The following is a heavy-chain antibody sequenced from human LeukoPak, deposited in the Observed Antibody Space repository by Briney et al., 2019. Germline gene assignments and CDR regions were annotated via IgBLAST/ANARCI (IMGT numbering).Heavy chain of an antibody. CDR2: ISYSGST. V-gene: IGHV4-59*08. CDR1: GGSFSSDS. D-gene: IGHD6-13*01. Sequence: SSETLSLTCTVSGGSFSSDSWTWIRQPPGKGLEWIGFISYSGSTNYNPSLRSRVTISADTSKNQFSLKLSSVTAADTAVYYCAREWYSSSQLYFDYWGQGTLVTVSS. J-gene: IGHJ4*02. CDR3: AREWYSSSQLYFDY.